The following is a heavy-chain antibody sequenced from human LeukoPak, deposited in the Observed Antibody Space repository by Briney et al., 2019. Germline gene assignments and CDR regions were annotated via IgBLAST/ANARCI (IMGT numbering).Heavy chain of an antibody. D-gene: IGHD3-22*01. CDR1: GGSISSYY. V-gene: IGHV4-4*07. CDR2: IYTSGST. CDR3: ARGGRTYYYDSSGQT. Sequence: PSETLSLTCTVSGGSISSYYWSWIRQPAGKGLEWIGRIYTSGSTNYNPSLKSRVTISVDKSKNQFSLKLSSVTAADTAVYYCARGGRTYYYDSSGQTWGQGTLVTVSS. J-gene: IGHJ5*02.